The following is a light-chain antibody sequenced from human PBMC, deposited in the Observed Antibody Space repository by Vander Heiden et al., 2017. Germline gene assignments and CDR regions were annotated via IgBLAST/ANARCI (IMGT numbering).Light chain of an antibody. CDR1: SSDVGGYNY. CDR2: DVS. CDR3: SSYTSSSPYV. J-gene: IGLJ1*01. Sequence: QSALTQPASVSGSPGQSLTISCTGTSSDVGGYNYGSWYQQHPGKAPKLMIYDVSNRPSGVSNRFSGSKSGNTASLTISGLQAEDEADYYCSSYTSSSPYVFGTGTKVTVL. V-gene: IGLV2-14*03.